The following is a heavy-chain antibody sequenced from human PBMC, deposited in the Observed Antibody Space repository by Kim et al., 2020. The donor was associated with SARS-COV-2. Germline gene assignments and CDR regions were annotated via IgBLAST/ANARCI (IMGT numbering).Heavy chain of an antibody. Sequence: GGSLRLSCAASGFTFSSYAMHWVRQAPGKGLEWVAVISYDGSNKYYADSVKGRFTISRDNSKNTLYLQMNSLRAEDTAVYYCASFDIVVVVAATPVDYWGQGTLVTVSS. V-gene: IGHV3-30*04. CDR1: GFTFSSYA. D-gene: IGHD2-15*01. CDR2: ISYDGSNK. CDR3: ASFDIVVVVAATPVDY. J-gene: IGHJ4*02.